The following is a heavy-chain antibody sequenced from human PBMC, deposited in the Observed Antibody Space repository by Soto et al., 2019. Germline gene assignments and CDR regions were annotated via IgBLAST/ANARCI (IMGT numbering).Heavy chain of an antibody. D-gene: IGHD4-17*01. CDR1: GGTFSSYA. CDR2: IIPIFGPA. V-gene: IGHV1-69*06. Sequence: QVQLVQSGAEVKKPGSSVKVSCKASGGTFSSYAISWVRQAPGQGLAWMGGIIPIFGPANYAQKFQGRVTITADKSTSTAYMELSSLRSEDTAVYYCARMGGGTVTTPFDYWGQGTLVTVSS. J-gene: IGHJ4*02. CDR3: ARMGGGTVTTPFDY.